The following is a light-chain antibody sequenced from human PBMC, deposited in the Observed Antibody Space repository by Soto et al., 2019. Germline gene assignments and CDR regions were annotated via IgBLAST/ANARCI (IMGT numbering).Light chain of an antibody. J-gene: IGLJ1*01. CDR1: RRDVGGYNY. CDR3: SSYTSSSTYV. Sequence: QSVLTQPASVSGSPGQSITISCTGTRRDVGGYNYVSWYQQYPGKSPKLLIYEVTHRPSGVSNRFSGSKSGNTASLTISGLQAEEEADYYCSSYTSSSTYVFATGTKVTVL. V-gene: IGLV2-14*01. CDR2: EVT.